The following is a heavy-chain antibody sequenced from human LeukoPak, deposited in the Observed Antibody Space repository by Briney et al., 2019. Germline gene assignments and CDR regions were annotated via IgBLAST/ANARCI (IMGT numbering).Heavy chain of an antibody. CDR1: GYSISSGYY. CDR3: ARRLEYSSGWYGNDAFDI. Sequence: PSETLSLTCAVSGYSISSGYYWGWIRQPPGKGLEWIGSIYHSGSTYYNPPLKSRVTISVDTSKNQFSLKLSSVTAADTAVYYCARRLEYSSGWYGNDAFDIWGQGTMVTVSS. CDR2: IYHSGST. V-gene: IGHV4-38-2*01. J-gene: IGHJ3*02. D-gene: IGHD6-19*01.